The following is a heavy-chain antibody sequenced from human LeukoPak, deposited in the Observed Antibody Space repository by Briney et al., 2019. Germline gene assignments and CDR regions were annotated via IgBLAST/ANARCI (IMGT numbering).Heavy chain of an antibody. J-gene: IGHJ4*02. CDR1: GFTFSNTW. D-gene: IGHD5-12*01. CDR2: IYSGGST. CDR3: ATVGGVDIVATIPRLLDY. V-gene: IGHV3-66*02. Sequence: GGSLRLSCAASGFTFSNTWMSWVRQAPGKGLEWVSVIYSGGSTYYADSVKGRFTISRDNSKNTLYLQMNSLRAEDTAVYYCATVGGVDIVATIPRLLDYWGQGTLVTVSS.